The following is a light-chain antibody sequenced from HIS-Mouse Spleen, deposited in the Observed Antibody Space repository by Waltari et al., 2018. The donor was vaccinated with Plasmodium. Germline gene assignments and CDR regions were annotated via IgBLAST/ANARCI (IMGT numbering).Light chain of an antibody. V-gene: IGKV1-6*01. CDR3: LQDYKYPYT. J-gene: IGKJ2*01. CDR1: QGIRND. CDR2: AAS. Sequence: AIQMTQSPSSLSASVGDRVTITCRASQGIRNDLGWYQQKPGKAPKLLISAASSVQSGVPSRFSGSGSGTDFTLTISSLQPEDFATYYCLQDYKYPYTFGQGTKLEIK.